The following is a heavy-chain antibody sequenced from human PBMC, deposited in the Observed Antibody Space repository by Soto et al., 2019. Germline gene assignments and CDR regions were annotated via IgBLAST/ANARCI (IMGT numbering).Heavy chain of an antibody. CDR3: AKDPNYDFWSGSNWFDP. J-gene: IGHJ5*02. D-gene: IGHD3-3*01. V-gene: IGHV3-9*01. CDR1: GFTFDDYA. Sequence: EVQLVESGGGLVQPGRSLRLSCAASGFTFDDYAMHWVRQAPGKGLEWVSGISWNSGSIGYADSVKGRFTISRDNAKNSLYLQMNSLRAEDTALYYCAKDPNYDFWSGSNWFDPWAREPWSPSPQ. CDR2: ISWNSGSI.